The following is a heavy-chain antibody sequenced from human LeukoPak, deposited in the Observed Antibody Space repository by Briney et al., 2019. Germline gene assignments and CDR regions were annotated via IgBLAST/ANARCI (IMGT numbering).Heavy chain of an antibody. CDR1: GGSISSHY. V-gene: IGHV4-59*11. J-gene: IGHJ4*02. Sequence: SETLSLTCTVSGGSISSHYWSWIRQPPGKGLEWIGYIYYSGSTNYNPSLKSRVTISVDTSKNQFSLKLSSVTAADTAVYYCARGKEGFSEWLLYDYWGQGTLVTVSS. CDR2: IYYSGST. D-gene: IGHD3-3*01. CDR3: ARGKEGFSEWLLYDY.